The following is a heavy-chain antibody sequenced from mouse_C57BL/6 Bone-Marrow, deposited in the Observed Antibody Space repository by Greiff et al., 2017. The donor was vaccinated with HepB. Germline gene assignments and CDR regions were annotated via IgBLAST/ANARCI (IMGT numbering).Heavy chain of an antibody. CDR1: GYTFTEYT. CDR3: ARHEDDYGSSLYYYAMDY. V-gene: IGHV1-62-2*01. Sequence: VHLVESGAELVKPGASVKLSCKASGYTFTEYTIHWVKQRSGQGLEWIGWFYPGSGSIKYNEKFKDKATLTADKSSSTVYMELSRLTSEDSAVYFCARHEDDYGSSLYYYAMDYWGQGTSVTVSS. J-gene: IGHJ4*01. CDR2: FYPGSGSI. D-gene: IGHD1-1*01.